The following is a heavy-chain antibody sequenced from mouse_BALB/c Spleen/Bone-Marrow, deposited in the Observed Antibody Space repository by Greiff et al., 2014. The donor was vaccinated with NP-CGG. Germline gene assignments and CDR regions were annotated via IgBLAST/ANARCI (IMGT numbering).Heavy chain of an antibody. V-gene: IGHV14-3*02. Sequence: EVQLQESGAELVKPGASVKSSCTASGFNIKDTYMHWVKQRPEQGLEWIGRIDPANGNTKYDPKFQGKATITADTSSNTAYLQLSSLTSEDTAVYYCATYYYGSSWGFAYWGQGTLVTVSA. D-gene: IGHD1-1*01. CDR3: ATYYYGSSWGFAY. J-gene: IGHJ3*01. CDR1: GFNIKDTY. CDR2: IDPANGNT.